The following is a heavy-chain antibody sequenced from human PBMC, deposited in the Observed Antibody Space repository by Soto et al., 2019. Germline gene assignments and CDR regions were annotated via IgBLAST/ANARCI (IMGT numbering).Heavy chain of an antibody. V-gene: IGHV1-18*01. CDR1: GYSFTTYG. Sequence: QVQLVQSGGEVKKPGASVKVSCKTSGYSFTTYGISWVRQAPGQGLEWMGWISGYNGNTHYAQKFQGRVSMTTGTSTSTAYMELRSLRSDDTAVYYCAREGPAPYYYYGMDVWGQGTTVTVSS. J-gene: IGHJ6*02. CDR3: AREGPAPYYYYGMDV. CDR2: ISGYNGNT.